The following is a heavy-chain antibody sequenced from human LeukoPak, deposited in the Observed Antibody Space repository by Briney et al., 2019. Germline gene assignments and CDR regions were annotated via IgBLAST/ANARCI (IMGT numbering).Heavy chain of an antibody. CDR2: IVYDGRPQ. D-gene: IGHD3-10*01. V-gene: IGHV3-30*18. J-gene: IGHJ6*02. CDR1: GFTFNRCG. Sequence: PGGSLGLSCAASGFTFNRCGMHWVRQAPGKGLELVAVIVYDGRPQYYTDSVKGRFTISRDNSKNTVFLQMDSLRAEDTGVYYCVKGSGTNDYGMDTWGQGTTVTVPS. CDR3: VKGSGTNDYGMDT.